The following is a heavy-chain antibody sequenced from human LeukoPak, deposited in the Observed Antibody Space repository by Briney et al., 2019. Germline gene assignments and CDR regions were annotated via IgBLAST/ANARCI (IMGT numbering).Heavy chain of an antibody. J-gene: IGHJ4*02. CDR1: GYTFTSYD. CDR3: GRIAVAGNFDY. CDR2: MNPNSGNT. Sequence: ASVEVSCKASGYTFTSYDINWVRQATGQGLEWMGWMNPNSGNTGCAQKFQGRVTMTRNTSISTAYMELSSLRSEDTAVYYCGRIAVAGNFDYWGQGTLVTVSS. D-gene: IGHD6-19*01. V-gene: IGHV1-8*01.